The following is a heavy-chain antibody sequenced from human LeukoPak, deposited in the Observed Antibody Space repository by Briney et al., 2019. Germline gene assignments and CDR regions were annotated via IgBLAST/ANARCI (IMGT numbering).Heavy chain of an antibody. CDR3: ARGGFTMVRGVIGAYYYYGMDV. CDR2: INHSGST. V-gene: IGHV4-34*01. CDR1: GGSFSGSY. J-gene: IGHJ6*02. Sequence: SETLSLTCAVSGGSFSGSYWSWIRQPPGKGLEWFGEINHSGSTNYNPSLKSRVTISVDTSKNQFSLKLSSVTAADTAVYYCARGGFTMVRGVIGAYYYYGMDVWGQGTTVTVSS. D-gene: IGHD3-10*01.